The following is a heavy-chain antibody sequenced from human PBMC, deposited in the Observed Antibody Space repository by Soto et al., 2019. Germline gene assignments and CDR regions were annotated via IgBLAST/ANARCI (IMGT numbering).Heavy chain of an antibody. Sequence: GGSLRLSCAASGFTFSDYYMSWIRQAPGKGLEWVSAISGSGGSTYYADSVKGRFTISRDNSKNTLYLQMNSLRAEDTAVYYCAKGQQLLDLPFDPWGQGTPVTVSS. CDR2: ISGSGGST. J-gene: IGHJ5*02. D-gene: IGHD2-2*02. V-gene: IGHV3-23*01. CDR1: GFTFSDYY. CDR3: AKGQQLLDLPFDP.